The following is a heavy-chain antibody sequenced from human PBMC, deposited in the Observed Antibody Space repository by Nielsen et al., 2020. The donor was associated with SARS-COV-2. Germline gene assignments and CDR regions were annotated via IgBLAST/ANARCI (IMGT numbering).Heavy chain of an antibody. D-gene: IGHD2-2*01. J-gene: IGHJ5*02. CDR3: ATARCCSRTSCSAGTDMFDP. CDR2: IKSNIDGGTT. Sequence: GESLKISCVASGFTFSKAWMSWVRQAPGKGLEWVGRIKSNIDGGTTDYAAPVKDRYSISRDDSKNTVYLDMSSLRTEDTAVYYCATARCCSRTSCSAGTDMFDPWGQGTQVIVSS. V-gene: IGHV3-15*01. CDR1: GFTFSKAW.